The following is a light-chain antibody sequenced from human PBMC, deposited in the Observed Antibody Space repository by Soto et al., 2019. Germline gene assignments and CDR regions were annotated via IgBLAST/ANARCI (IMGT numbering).Light chain of an antibody. CDR3: QQYTSLPYT. J-gene: IGKJ2*01. CDR2: AAS. CDR1: QSISSY. V-gene: IGKV1-33*01. Sequence: DIQMTQSPSSLSASVGDRVTITCRASQSISSYLNWYQQKPGKAPKLLIYAASSLQSGVPSRFSGSGSGTDFTFTISSLQPEDIATYYCQQYTSLPYTFGQGTKLEL.